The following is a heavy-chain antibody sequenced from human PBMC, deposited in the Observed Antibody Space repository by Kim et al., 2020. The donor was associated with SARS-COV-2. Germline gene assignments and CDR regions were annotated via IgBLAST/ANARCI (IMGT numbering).Heavy chain of an antibody. V-gene: IGHV1-46*01. CDR2: INPSGGST. J-gene: IGHJ6*02. CDR3: AGGTYYYDSSGYLFGFGYYYVWTS. CDR1: GYTFTSYY. D-gene: IGHD3-22*01. Sequence: ASVKVSCKASGYTFTSYYMHWVRQAPGQGLEWMGIINPSGGSTSYAQKFQGRVTMTRDTSTSTVYMELSSLRSEDTAVYYCAGGTYYYDSSGYLFGFGYYYVWTSGAKGPRSPSP.